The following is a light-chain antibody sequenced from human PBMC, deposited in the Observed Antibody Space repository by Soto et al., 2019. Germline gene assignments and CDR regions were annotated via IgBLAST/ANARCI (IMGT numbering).Light chain of an antibody. CDR2: QDN. CDR3: LAWDSGIVV. Sequence: SYELTQPPSVSVSPGQTASITCSGDKLGDKYACWYQQKPGQSPVLVIYQDNKRPSGIPERFSGSNSGNTATLTISGTQAMDAADYYCLAWDSGIVVFGGGTQLTVL. J-gene: IGLJ3*02. V-gene: IGLV3-1*01. CDR1: KLGDKY.